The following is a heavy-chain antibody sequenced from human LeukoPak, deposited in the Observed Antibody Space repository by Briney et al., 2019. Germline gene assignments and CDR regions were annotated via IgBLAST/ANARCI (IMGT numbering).Heavy chain of an antibody. D-gene: IGHD1-26*01. CDR2: INPSGGST. CDR1: GYTFTSYY. Sequence: ASVKVSCKASGYTFTSYYMHWVRQAPGQGLEWMGIINPSGGSTSYAQKFQGRVTMTRDTSTSTVYMELSSLRSEDTAVYYCARGGIDVGATVAFDYWGQGTLVTVPS. J-gene: IGHJ4*02. V-gene: IGHV1-46*01. CDR3: ARGGIDVGATVAFDY.